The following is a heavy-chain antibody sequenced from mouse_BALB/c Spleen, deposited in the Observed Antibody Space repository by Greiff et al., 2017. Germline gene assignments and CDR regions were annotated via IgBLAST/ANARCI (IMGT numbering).Heavy chain of an antibody. CDR2: INPSTGYT. CDR1: GYTFTRYW. CDR3: ASEGGGSSWFAY. Sequence: VQLQQSGAELAKPGASVKMSCKASGYTFTRYWMHWVKQRPGQGLEWIGYINPSTGYTEYNQKFKDKATLTADKSSSTAYMQLSSLTSEDSAVYYCASEGGGSSWFAYWGQGTLVTVSA. V-gene: IGHV1-7*01. J-gene: IGHJ3*01.